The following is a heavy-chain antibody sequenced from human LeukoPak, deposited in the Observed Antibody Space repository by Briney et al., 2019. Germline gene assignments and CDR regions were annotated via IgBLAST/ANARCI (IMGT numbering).Heavy chain of an antibody. D-gene: IGHD5-18*01. CDR3: AKDMGYSYGYGDY. Sequence: SSGGYYWSWIRQHPGKGLEWVSGISWNSGSIGYADSVKGRFTISRDNAKNSLYLQMNSLRAEDTALYYCAKDMGYSYGYGDYWGQGTLVTVSS. J-gene: IGHJ4*02. CDR1: SSGGYY. V-gene: IGHV3-9*01. CDR2: ISWNSGSI.